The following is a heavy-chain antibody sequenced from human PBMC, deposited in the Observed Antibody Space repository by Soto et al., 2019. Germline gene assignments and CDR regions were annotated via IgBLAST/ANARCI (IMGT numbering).Heavy chain of an antibody. J-gene: IGHJ6*03. V-gene: IGHV3-23*01. D-gene: IGHD6-13*01. CDR3: AKAGYSSSWYGTWDYYYYYYMDV. CDR1: GFTFSSYA. Sequence: GGSLRLSCAASGFTFSSYAMSWVRQAPGKGLEWVSAISGSGGSTYYADSVKGRFTISRDNSKNTLYLQMNSLRAEDTAVYYCAKAGYSSSWYGTWDYYYYYYMDVWGKGTTVTVSS. CDR2: ISGSGGST.